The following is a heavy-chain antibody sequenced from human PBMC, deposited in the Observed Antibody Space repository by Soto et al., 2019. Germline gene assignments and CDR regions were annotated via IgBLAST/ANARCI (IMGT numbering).Heavy chain of an antibody. CDR1: GFTFCSSR. D-gene: IGHD3-9*01. CDR3: ARSYYDILTGYYHPGAFDI. Sequence: PGPSLRLSYAAPGFTFCSSRMHRVRQSPSKGLEWVAVIWYDGSNKYYADSVKGRFTISRDNSKNTLYLQMNSLRAEDTAVYYCARSYYDILTGYYHPGAFDIWGQGTMVTVSS. V-gene: IGHV3-33*01. CDR2: IWYDGSNK. J-gene: IGHJ3*02.